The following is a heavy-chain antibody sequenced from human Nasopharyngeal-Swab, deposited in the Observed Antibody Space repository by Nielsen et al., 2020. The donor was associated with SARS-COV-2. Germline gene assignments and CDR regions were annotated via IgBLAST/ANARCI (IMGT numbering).Heavy chain of an antibody. V-gene: IGHV4-34*01. D-gene: IGHD6-13*01. CDR2: INHSGST. CDR1: GGSFSGYY. J-gene: IGHJ3*02. Sequence: SQTLSLTCAVYGGSFSGYYWNWIRQPPGKGLEWIGEINHSGSTNYNPSLKSRVTISVDTSKNQFSLKLNSVTAADTAVYYCAQRYSSSWGIDAFDIWGQGTLVTVSS. CDR3: AQRYSSSWGIDAFDI.